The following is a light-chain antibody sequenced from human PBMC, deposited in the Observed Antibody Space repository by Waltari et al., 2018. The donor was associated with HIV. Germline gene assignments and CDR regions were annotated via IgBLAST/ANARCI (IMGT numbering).Light chain of an antibody. CDR2: LAS. Sequence: IALAHAPVSLSVFPGTLASISLRSSQSLLKTNGYYYLGSDLQKPGHYPQLLIYLASTRAPGVPDIFNGRGSGTDFTLTSSRVQPEDVGVFYCMQSIQTPAFGQGTRMEI. J-gene: IGKJ1*01. V-gene: IGKV2-28*01. CDR3: MQSIQTPA. CDR1: QSLLKTNGYYY.